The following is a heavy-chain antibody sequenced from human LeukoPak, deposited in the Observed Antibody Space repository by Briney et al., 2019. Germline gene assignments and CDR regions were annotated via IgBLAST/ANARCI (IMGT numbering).Heavy chain of an antibody. Sequence: GASVKVSCKASGYTFTSYGISWVRQAPGQGLEWMGWISAYNGNTNYAQKLQGRVTMTTDTSTSTAYMELRSLRSDDTAVYYCASSNWNDEGDYYYYMDVWGKGTTVTVSS. CDR2: ISAYNGNT. V-gene: IGHV1-18*01. CDR1: GYTFTSYG. CDR3: ASSNWNDEGDYYYYMDV. D-gene: IGHD1-1*01. J-gene: IGHJ6*03.